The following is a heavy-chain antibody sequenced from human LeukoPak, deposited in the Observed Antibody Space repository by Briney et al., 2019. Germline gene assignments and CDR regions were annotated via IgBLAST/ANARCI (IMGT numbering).Heavy chain of an antibody. CDR2: IYYTGST. J-gene: IGHJ6*03. CDR1: GGSFSSTSDC. D-gene: IGHD3-9*01. CDR3: ARSLKNFDLLHRDYYYYYMDV. Sequence: SETLSLTCTVSGGSFSSTSDCWGWIRQPPGKGLEWIGNIYYTGSTYYNPSLKSRVSISVDTSKNQFSLKLTSLTAADTAVYYCARSLKNFDLLHRDYYYYYMDVWGKGTTVTISS. V-gene: IGHV4-39*01.